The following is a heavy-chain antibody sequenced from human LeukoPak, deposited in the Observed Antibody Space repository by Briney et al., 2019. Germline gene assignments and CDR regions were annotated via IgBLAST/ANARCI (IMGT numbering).Heavy chain of an antibody. D-gene: IGHD3-16*01. Sequence: GGSLRLSCAASGFTFSSYSMNWVRQAPGKGLEWVSYISSGSRTIYYAGSVKGRFTISRDNAKNPLYLQMNSLRAEDTAVYYCARAMIPSLSHFDYWGQGTLVTVSS. CDR2: ISSGSRTI. CDR1: GFTFSSYS. V-gene: IGHV3-48*01. CDR3: ARAMIPSLSHFDY. J-gene: IGHJ4*02.